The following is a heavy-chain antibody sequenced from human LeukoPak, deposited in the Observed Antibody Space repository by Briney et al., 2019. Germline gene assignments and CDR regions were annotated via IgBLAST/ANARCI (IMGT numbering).Heavy chain of an antibody. Sequence: PGGSLRLSCAASGFTFSSYWMSWVRQAPGKGLEWVANIKQDGSEKYYVDSVRGRFTISRDNAKNSLYLQMNSLRAEDTAAYYCARYCSSDEFDPWGQGTLVTVSS. V-gene: IGHV3-7*01. CDR2: IKQDGSEK. CDR3: ARYCSSDEFDP. J-gene: IGHJ5*02. D-gene: IGHD2-2*01. CDR1: GFTFSSYW.